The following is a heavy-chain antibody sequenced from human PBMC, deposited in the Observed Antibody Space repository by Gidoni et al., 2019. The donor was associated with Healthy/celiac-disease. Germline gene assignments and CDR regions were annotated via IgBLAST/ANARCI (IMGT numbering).Heavy chain of an antibody. Sequence: EVQLVGSGGGLVQPGGSLRLSCAASGFPFRSYSMNWVRQAPGKGLECVSYISSSSSTIYYADSLKGRFTISRDNAKNSLYLQMNSLRAEDTAVYYCARGQAVLVGYNDYWGQGTLVTVSS. D-gene: IGHD1-20*01. CDR1: GFPFRSYS. CDR2: ISSSSSTI. J-gene: IGHJ4*02. CDR3: ARGQAVLVGYNDY. V-gene: IGHV3-48*04.